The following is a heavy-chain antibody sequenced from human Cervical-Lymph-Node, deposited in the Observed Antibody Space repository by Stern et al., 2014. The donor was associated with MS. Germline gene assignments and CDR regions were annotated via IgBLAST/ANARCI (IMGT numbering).Heavy chain of an antibody. CDR3: ARDKMHAFDY. J-gene: IGHJ4*02. CDR2: ISADSGNT. Sequence: QVQLLQPGTEVKKPGASVLVSCKASGYTFTTYGITWVRQAPGQGLEWMGRISADSGNTKYAQKFQDRVTMTRDTTTGTAYMEVRSLRSEDTAVYYCARDKMHAFDYWGQGTQVTVPS. V-gene: IGHV1-18*01. D-gene: IGHD2-8*01. CDR1: GYTFTTYG.